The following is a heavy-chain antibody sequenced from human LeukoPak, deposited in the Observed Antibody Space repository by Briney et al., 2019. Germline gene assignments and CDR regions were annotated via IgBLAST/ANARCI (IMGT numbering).Heavy chain of an antibody. V-gene: IGHV3-23*01. Sequence: PGGSLRLSCAASGFTFSSYGMSWVRQAPGKGLEWVSAISGSGGSTYYADSVKGRFTISRDNARNSLSLQMNSLRAEDTAVYYCARDLLGYNYHYMDVWGKGTTVTVSS. CDR1: GFTFSSYG. D-gene: IGHD3-16*02. CDR3: ARDLLGYNYHYMDV. J-gene: IGHJ6*03. CDR2: ISGSGGST.